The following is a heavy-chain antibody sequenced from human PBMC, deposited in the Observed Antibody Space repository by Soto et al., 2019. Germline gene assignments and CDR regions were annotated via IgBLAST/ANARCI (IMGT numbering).Heavy chain of an antibody. CDR3: ARHGDYGSGSYYALY. D-gene: IGHD3-10*01. CDR2: IYYSGST. Sequence: QLQLQESGPGLVKPSETLSLTCTVSGGSISSSSYYWGWIRQPPGKGLEWIGSIYYSGSTYYNPSLKSRVTISVDTSKNQFSLKRSSVTAADSAVYYCARHGDYGSGSYYALYWGQGTLVTVSS. J-gene: IGHJ4*02. CDR1: GGSISSSSYY. V-gene: IGHV4-39*01.